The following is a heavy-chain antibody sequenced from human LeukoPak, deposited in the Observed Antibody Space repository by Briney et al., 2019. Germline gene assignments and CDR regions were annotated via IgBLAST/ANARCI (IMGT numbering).Heavy chain of an antibody. D-gene: IGHD6-19*01. Sequence: GGSLRLSCAASGFTFSSYAMSWVRQAPGKGLEWVSAISGSGGSTYYADSVKGRFTISRDNSKNTLYLQMNSLRAEDTAVYYCAKGKEGSGWYRRDRYGMDVWGQGTTVTVSS. CDR3: AKGKEGSGWYRRDRYGMDV. CDR1: GFTFSSYA. V-gene: IGHV3-23*01. J-gene: IGHJ6*02. CDR2: ISGSGGST.